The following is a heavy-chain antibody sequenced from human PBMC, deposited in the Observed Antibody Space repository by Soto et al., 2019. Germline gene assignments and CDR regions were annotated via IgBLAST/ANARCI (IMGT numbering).Heavy chain of an antibody. Sequence: ASVKVSCKASGYTFTSYGISWVRQAPGQGLEWMGWISVYNGNTNYAQKVQGRVTMTTDTSTSTASMELRSLRSYDTAVYYCARDLTYCYASSGYYLPQHWG. J-gene: IGHJ1*01. CDR3: ARDLTYCYASSGYYLPQH. D-gene: IGHD3-22*01. V-gene: IGHV1-18*04. CDR2: ISVYNGNT. CDR1: GYTFTSYG.